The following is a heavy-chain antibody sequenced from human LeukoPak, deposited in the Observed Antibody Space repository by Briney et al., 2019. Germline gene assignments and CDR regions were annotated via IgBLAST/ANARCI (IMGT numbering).Heavy chain of an antibody. Sequence: ASVKVSCKASGYTFTSSDINWVRQDTGQGLEWMGWMNPNSGNTGYAQKFQGRVTMTRNTSISTAYMELSSLRSEDTAVYYCARGRYSSGWKNWFDPWGQGTLVTVSS. V-gene: IGHV1-8*01. J-gene: IGHJ5*02. CDR1: GYTFTSSD. CDR2: MNPNSGNT. D-gene: IGHD6-19*01. CDR3: ARGRYSSGWKNWFDP.